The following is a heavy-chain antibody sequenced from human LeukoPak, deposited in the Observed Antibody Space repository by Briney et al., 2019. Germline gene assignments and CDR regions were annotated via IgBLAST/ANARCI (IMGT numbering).Heavy chain of an antibody. CDR2: INWNTNSI. CDR3: AKGSSGRSTDAFDI. Sequence: PGGSLRLSCAASGFTFDDYAMHWVRQAPGKGLEWVSGINWNTNSIKYADSVKGRFTISRDNAKNSLYLQMNSLRAEDTALYYCAKGSSGRSTDAFDIWGQGTMVTVSS. CDR1: GFTFDDYA. V-gene: IGHV3-9*01. J-gene: IGHJ3*02. D-gene: IGHD6-25*01.